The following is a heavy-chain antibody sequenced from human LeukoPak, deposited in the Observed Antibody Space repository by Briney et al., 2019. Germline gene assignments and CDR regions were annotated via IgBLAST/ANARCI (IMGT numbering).Heavy chain of an antibody. CDR3: ARDDPIGAFDI. CDR1: GYTFSNYA. V-gene: IGHV1-18*01. J-gene: IGHJ3*02. CDR2: ISTYNGNT. Sequence: ASVKVSCKASGYTFSNYAINWVRQAPGQGLEWMGWISTYNGNTNYAQKLQDRVTMTTDTSTSTAYMELRSLRSDDTAMYYCARDDPIGAFDIWGQGTMVTVSS.